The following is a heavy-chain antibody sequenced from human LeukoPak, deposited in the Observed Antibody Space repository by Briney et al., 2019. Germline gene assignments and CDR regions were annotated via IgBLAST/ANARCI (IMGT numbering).Heavy chain of an antibody. Sequence: GGSLRLSCAASGFTFSSYWMSWVRQAPGKGLEWVANIKQDGSEKYYVDSVKGRFTISRDNAKNSLYLQMNSLRAEDTALYYCARAGHYYDSSGYFIDYWGQGTLVTVSS. CDR3: ARAGHYYDSSGYFIDY. J-gene: IGHJ4*02. CDR2: IKQDGSEK. D-gene: IGHD3-22*01. V-gene: IGHV3-7*03. CDR1: GFTFSSYW.